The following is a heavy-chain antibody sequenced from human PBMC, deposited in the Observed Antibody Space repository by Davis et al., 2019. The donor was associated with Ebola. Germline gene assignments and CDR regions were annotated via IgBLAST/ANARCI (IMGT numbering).Heavy chain of an antibody. CDR3: ARDRLYRQYGMDV. V-gene: IGHV4-34*01. D-gene: IGHD4-11*01. CDR2: INHSGST. J-gene: IGHJ6*02. Sequence: SETLSLTCAVYGGSFSGYYWSWIRQPPGKGLEWIGEINHSGSTNYNPSLKSRVTISVDTSKNQFSLKLSSVTAADTAVYYCARDRLYRQYGMDVWGQETTVTVSS. CDR1: GGSFSGYY.